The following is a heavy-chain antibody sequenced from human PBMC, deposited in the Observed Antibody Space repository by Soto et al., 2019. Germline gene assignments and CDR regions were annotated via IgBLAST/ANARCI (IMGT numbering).Heavy chain of an antibody. CDR1: GFTFDDYA. V-gene: IGHV3-9*01. CDR3: VKDSYADFHRVLSTAEYFFDY. D-gene: IGHD2-15*01. CDR2: ITWNSGKI. J-gene: IGHJ4*01. Sequence: PGRSLRLSCTASGFTFDDYAMHWVRQGPGRGLEWVSGITWNSGKIAYADSVKGRLTIARDDDNNSLYLQMNSLRPEDTALYYCVKDSYADFHRVLSTAEYFFDYWGHGTLVTVSS.